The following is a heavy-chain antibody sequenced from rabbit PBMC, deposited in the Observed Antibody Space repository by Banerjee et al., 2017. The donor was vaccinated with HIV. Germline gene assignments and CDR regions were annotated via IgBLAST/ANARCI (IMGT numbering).Heavy chain of an antibody. CDR2: IDPIFGST. D-gene: IGHD2-1*01. J-gene: IGHJ4*01. CDR3: ARRNGDKHFNL. Sequence: QEQLVESGGGLVQPEGSLTLTCTASGFSFSGAYYMCWVRQAPGKGLEWIGYIDPIFGSTWYASWAKGRFTISKTSSTTVTLQMTSLTAADTATYFCARRNGDKHFNLWGPGTLVTVS. V-gene: IGHV1S45*01. CDR1: GFSFSGAYY.